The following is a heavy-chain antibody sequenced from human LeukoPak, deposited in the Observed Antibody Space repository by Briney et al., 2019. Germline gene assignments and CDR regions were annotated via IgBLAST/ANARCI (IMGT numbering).Heavy chain of an antibody. CDR3: ARHGGTLDYFDS. Sequence: SETLSLTCSVSNGSISTYYWSWIRQSPGKGLEWIGYISYGGATTYNPSLKRRVTISVDSPKNHFSLRLTSLTAADTARYYCARHGGTLDYFDSWGPGSLVTVSS. CDR1: NGSISTYY. CDR2: ISYGGAT. J-gene: IGHJ4*02. V-gene: IGHV4-59*08. D-gene: IGHD1-26*01.